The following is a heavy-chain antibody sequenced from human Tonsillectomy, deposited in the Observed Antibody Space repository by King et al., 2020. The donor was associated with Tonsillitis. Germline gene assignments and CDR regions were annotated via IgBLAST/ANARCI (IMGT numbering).Heavy chain of an antibody. Sequence: DVQLVESGGGLVNPGGSLRLSCAASGFTFSSYSMNWVRQAPGKGLEWVSSISSSSSYIYYADSVKGRFTISRDNAKNSLYLQMNSLRAEDTAVYYCARENDGDYSAFDIWGQGTMVTVSS. CDR3: ARENDGDYSAFDI. J-gene: IGHJ3*02. V-gene: IGHV3-21*01. D-gene: IGHD4-17*01. CDR1: GFTFSSYS. CDR2: ISSSSSYI.